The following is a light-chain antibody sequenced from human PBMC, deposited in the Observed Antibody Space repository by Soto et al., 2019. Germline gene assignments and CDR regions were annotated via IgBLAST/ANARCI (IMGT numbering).Light chain of an antibody. CDR2: LEGTGRY. J-gene: IGLJ3*02. Sequence: QLVLTQSSSASASLGSSVKLTCTLSSGYVSYIVAWHQLKPGKAPRYLMKLEGTGRYNKGSGVPDRFSGSSSGPDRYLTISNLQYEDEADYYCETWANNIWVFGGGNKLTVL. CDR3: ETWANNIWV. CDR1: SGYVSYI. V-gene: IGLV4-60*02.